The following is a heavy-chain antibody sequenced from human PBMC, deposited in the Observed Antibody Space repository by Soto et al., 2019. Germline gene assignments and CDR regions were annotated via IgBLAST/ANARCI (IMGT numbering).Heavy chain of an antibody. J-gene: IGHJ4*02. D-gene: IGHD5-18*01. CDR3: ARHRGRLDTAVSYLDY. CDR2: IYPGDSDT. Sequence: GESLKISCKGSGYSFTSYWIGWVRQMPGKGLEWMGIIYPGDSDTRYSPSFQGQVTISADKSISTAYLQWSSLKASDTAMYYCARHRGRLDTAVSYLDYWGQGTLVTAPQ. V-gene: IGHV5-51*01. CDR1: GYSFTSYW.